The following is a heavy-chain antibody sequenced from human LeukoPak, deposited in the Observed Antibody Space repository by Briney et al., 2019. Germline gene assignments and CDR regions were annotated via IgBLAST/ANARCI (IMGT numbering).Heavy chain of an antibody. Sequence: GGSLRLSCAASGFTFSSYAMSWVRQAPGKGLEWVSAISGSGGSTYYADPVKGRFTISRDNSKNTLYLQMNSLRAEDTAVYYCAKDRRSPGYYYYGMGVWGQGTTVTVSS. J-gene: IGHJ6*02. CDR1: GFTFSSYA. CDR3: AKDRRSPGYYYYGMGV. CDR2: ISGSGGST. V-gene: IGHV3-23*01.